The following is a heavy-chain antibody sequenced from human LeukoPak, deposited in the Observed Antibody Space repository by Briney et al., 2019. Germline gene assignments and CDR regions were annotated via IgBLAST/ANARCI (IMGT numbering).Heavy chain of an antibody. Sequence: KTSETLSLTCAVYGGSFSGYYWSWIRQPPGKGLEWIGEINHSGSTNYNPSLKSRVTISVDTSKNQFSLKLSSVTAADTAVYYCARDPIFGVVIPLFDYWGQGTLVTVSS. CDR1: GGSFSGYY. CDR3: ARDPIFGVVIPLFDY. CDR2: INHSGST. J-gene: IGHJ4*02. V-gene: IGHV4-34*01. D-gene: IGHD3-3*01.